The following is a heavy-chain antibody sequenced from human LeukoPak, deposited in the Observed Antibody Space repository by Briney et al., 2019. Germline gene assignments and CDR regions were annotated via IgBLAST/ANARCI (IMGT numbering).Heavy chain of an antibody. V-gene: IGHV4-61*08. Sequence: PSETLSLTCTVSGGSISSGDYYWSWIRQPPGKGLEWIGYIYYSGSTNYNPSLKSRVTISVDTSKNQFSLKLSSVTAADTAVYYCARDLHSSGHTDYWGQGTLVTVSS. CDR2: IYYSGST. D-gene: IGHD6-19*01. J-gene: IGHJ4*02. CDR3: ARDLHSSGHTDY. CDR1: GGSISSGDYY.